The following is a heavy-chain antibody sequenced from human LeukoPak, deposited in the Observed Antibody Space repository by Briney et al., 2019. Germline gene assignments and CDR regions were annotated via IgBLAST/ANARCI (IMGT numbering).Heavy chain of an antibody. Sequence: SQTLSLTCTVAGGSISSGGYYLSWIRQPPGKGLEWIGEINHSGSTNYNPSLKSRVTISVDTSKNQFSLKLSSVTAADTAVYYCASRYDSSGYYFDYWGQGTLVTVSS. V-gene: IGHV4-30-2*01. CDR1: GGSISSGGYY. CDR2: INHSGST. D-gene: IGHD3-22*01. J-gene: IGHJ4*02. CDR3: ASRYDSSGYYFDY.